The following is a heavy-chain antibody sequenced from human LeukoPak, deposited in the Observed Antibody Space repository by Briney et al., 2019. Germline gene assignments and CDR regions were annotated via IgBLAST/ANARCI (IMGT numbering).Heavy chain of an antibody. CDR3: AGYCSSVSCRNIDY. J-gene: IGHJ4*02. Sequence: GGSLRLSCAASGFTFSSYSMNWVRQAPGKGLEWVSTISGSGDSTYYVDSVKGRFTISRDNAKKLLYLQMNSLRAEDTAVYYCAGYCSSVSCRNIDYWGQGTLVTVSS. CDR2: ISGSGDST. V-gene: IGHV3-21*01. CDR1: GFTFSSYS. D-gene: IGHD2-2*01.